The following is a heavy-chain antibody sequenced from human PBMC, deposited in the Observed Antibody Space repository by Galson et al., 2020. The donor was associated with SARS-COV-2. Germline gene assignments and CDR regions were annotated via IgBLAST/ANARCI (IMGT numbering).Heavy chain of an antibody. D-gene: IGHD3-3*01. CDR3: ARVRAYYTWYFDY. Sequence: SETLSLTCTVSGGSISSGGYYWSWIRQHPGKGLEWIGYIYYSGSTYYNPSLKSRVTISVDTSKNQFSLKLSSVTAADTAVYYCARVRAYYTWYFDYWGQGTLVTVSS. CDR2: IYYSGST. CDR1: GGSISSGGYY. J-gene: IGHJ4*02. V-gene: IGHV4-31*03.